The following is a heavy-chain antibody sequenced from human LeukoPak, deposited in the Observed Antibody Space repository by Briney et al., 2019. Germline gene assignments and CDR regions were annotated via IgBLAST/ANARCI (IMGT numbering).Heavy chain of an antibody. CDR1: GYTFTGYY. CDR3: ARAPITIFGVVKNFDY. V-gene: IGHV1-2*02. CDR2: INPNSGGT. D-gene: IGHD3-3*01. Sequence: ASVKVSCKASGYTFTGYYMHWVRRAPGQGLEWMGWINPNSGGTNYAQKFQGRVTMTRDTSISTAYMELSRLRSDDTAVYYCARAPITIFGVVKNFDYWGQGTLVTVSS. J-gene: IGHJ4*02.